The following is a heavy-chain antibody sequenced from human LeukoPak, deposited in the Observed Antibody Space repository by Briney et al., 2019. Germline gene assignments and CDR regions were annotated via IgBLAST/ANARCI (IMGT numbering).Heavy chain of an antibody. V-gene: IGHV4-59*08. CDR1: GGSITNNY. Sequence: PPETLSLTCTVSGGSITNNYWAWIRQPPGKGLEWIGYIHDSGNSNYNPSLRSRVTMSIDTSKNQFSLKLSSVTAADTAVYYCAGSTAMVPLFDYWGQGTLVTVSS. J-gene: IGHJ4*02. CDR2: IHDSGNS. D-gene: IGHD5-18*01. CDR3: AGSTAMVPLFDY.